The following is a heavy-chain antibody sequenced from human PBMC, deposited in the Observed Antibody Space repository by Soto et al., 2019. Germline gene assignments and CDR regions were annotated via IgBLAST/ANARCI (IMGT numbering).Heavy chain of an antibody. CDR2: ISAYNGNT. Sequence: ASVKVSCKASGYTFTSYGISWVRQAPGQGLEWMGWISAYNGNTNYAQKLQGRVTMTTDTSTSTAYMELRSLRSDDTAVYYCAREPENFWSGYYFDYWGQGTLVTVSS. CDR3: AREPENFWSGYYFDY. D-gene: IGHD3-3*01. V-gene: IGHV1-18*01. CDR1: GYTFTSYG. J-gene: IGHJ4*02.